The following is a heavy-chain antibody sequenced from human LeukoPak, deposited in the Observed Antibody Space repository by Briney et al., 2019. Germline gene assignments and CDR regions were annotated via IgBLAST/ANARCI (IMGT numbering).Heavy chain of an antibody. D-gene: IGHD3-10*01. CDR1: GFTFSSYA. V-gene: IGHV3-23*01. Sequence: GGSLRLSCAASGFTFSSYAMSWVRQAPGKGLEWVSAISGSGGSTYYADSVKGRFTISRDNSKNTLYLQMNSLRAEDTAVYYRARDQHTTYYYGSGSYFDYWGQGTLVTVSS. J-gene: IGHJ4*02. CDR3: ARDQHTTYYYGSGSYFDY. CDR2: ISGSGGST.